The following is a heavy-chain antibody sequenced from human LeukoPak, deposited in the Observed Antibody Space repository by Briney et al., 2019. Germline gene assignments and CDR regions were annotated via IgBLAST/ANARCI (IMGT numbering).Heavy chain of an antibody. V-gene: IGHV5-10-1*01. Sequence: GESLRISCKGSGYSFTSYWISWVRQMPGKGLEWMGRIDPSDSYTSYSPSFQGHVTISADKSTSTAYLQWSSLKASDTAMYYCARLPTWDIVAPSERAVIDYWGQGTLVTVSS. CDR1: GYSFTSYW. CDR3: ARLPTWDIVAPSERAVIDY. J-gene: IGHJ4*02. CDR2: IDPSDSYT. D-gene: IGHD5-12*01.